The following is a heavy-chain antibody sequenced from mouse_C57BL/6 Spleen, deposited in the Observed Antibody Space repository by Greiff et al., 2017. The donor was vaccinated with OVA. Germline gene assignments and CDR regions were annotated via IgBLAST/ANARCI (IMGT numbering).Heavy chain of an antibody. CDR3: ARASFGYAMDY. D-gene: IGHD1-2*01. CDR1: GFTFSDYY. J-gene: IGHJ4*01. Sequence: EVKLVESEGGLVQPGSSMKLSCTASGFTFSDYYMAWVRQVPEKGLEWVANINYDGSSTYYLDSLKSRFIISRDNAKNILYLQMSSLNSEDTATYYCARASFGYAMDYWGQGTSVTVSS. V-gene: IGHV5-16*01. CDR2: INYDGSST.